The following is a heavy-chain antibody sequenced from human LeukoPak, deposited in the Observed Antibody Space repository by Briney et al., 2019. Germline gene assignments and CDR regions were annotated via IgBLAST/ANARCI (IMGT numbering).Heavy chain of an antibody. CDR2: TYYRSKWYN. CDR3: ARGGYYGLDV. CDR1: GDSVSSNSAA. Sequence: SQTLSLTCAISGDSVSSNSAAWNWSRQSPSTGLEWLGRTYYRSKWYNDYAVSVKSRITINPDTSKNQFSLQLNSVTPEDTAVYFCARGGYYGLDVWGQGTTVTVSS. J-gene: IGHJ6*02. V-gene: IGHV6-1*01.